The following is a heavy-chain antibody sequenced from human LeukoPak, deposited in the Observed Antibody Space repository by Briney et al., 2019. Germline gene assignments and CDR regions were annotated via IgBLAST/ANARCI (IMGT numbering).Heavy chain of an antibody. CDR2: ISGSGGST. CDR3: AKEVAAPYSSSFRAVNWFDP. V-gene: IGHV3-23*01. J-gene: IGHJ5*02. D-gene: IGHD6-6*01. Sequence: GGSLRLSCAASGFTFSSYAMSWVRQAPGKGLEWVSAISGSGGSTYYADSVKGRFTISRDNSKNTLYLQMNSLRAEDTAVYYCAKEVAAPYSSSFRAVNWFDPWGQGTLVTVSS. CDR1: GFTFSSYA.